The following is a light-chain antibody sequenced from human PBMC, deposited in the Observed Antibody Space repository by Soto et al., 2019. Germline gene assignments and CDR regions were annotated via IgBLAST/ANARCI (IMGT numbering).Light chain of an antibody. CDR3: QQRSNWPPVYT. Sequence: EIVLTQSPATLSLSPGERATLSCRASQSVGSYLAWYQQIPGQAPRLLIYDASNRATGIPARFSGSGSGTDFTLTISSLEPEDFAVYYCQQRSNWPPVYTFGQGTKLEIK. CDR1: QSVGSY. J-gene: IGKJ2*01. V-gene: IGKV3-11*01. CDR2: DAS.